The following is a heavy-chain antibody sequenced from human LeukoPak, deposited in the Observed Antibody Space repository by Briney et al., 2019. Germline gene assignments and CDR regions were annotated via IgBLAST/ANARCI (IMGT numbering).Heavy chain of an antibody. D-gene: IGHD2-2*01. CDR2: IIPIFGTA. V-gene: IGHV1-69*05. CDR3: ARGDIVVVPAAIEGHYYFDY. CDR1: GGTFSSYA. Sequence: ASVKVSCKASGGTFSSYAISWVRQAPGQGLEWMGGIIPIFGTANYAQKFQGRVTITTDESTSTAYMELSSLRSEDTAVYYCARGDIVVVPAAIEGHYYFDYWGQGTLVTVSS. J-gene: IGHJ4*02.